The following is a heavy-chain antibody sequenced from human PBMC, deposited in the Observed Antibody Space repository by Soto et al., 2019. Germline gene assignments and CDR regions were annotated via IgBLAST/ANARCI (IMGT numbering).Heavy chain of an antibody. CDR3: GRVYGSGSYYGVAFDI. V-gene: IGHV4-59*01. CDR2: IYYSGST. J-gene: IGHJ3*02. Sequence: PSETLSLTCTVSGGSISSYYWSWIRQPPGKGLEWIGYIYYSGSTNYNPSLKSRVTISADTSKNQFSLKLSSVTAADTAVYYCGRVYGSGSYYGVAFDIWGQGTMVTVSS. D-gene: IGHD3-10*01. CDR1: GGSISSYY.